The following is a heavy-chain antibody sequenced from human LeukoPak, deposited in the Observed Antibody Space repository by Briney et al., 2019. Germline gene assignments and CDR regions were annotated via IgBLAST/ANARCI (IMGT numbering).Heavy chain of an antibody. CDR2: ITTSSYK. CDR3: ATTGAPSHYYFYGMDV. Sequence: DPGGSLRLSCAASGFTFSRYDMNWVRQTPGKGLEWVSSITTSSYKYYADSVKGRFTISRDNAKNSLYLQMNSLRAEDTAVYYCATTGAPSHYYFYGMDVWGQGTTVTVSS. CDR1: GFTFSRYD. D-gene: IGHD4-17*01. J-gene: IGHJ6*02. V-gene: IGHV3-21*01.